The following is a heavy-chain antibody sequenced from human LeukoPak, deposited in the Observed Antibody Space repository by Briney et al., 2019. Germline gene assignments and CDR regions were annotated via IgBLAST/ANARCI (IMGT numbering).Heavy chain of an antibody. Sequence: GGSLRLSCAASGFTVSSNYMSWVRQAPGKGLEWVSAIYSGGSTYYADSVKGRFTISRDNSKNTLYFKMNSLRAEDTAVYYCAREPVGATRAFDIWGQGTMVTVSS. D-gene: IGHD1-26*01. J-gene: IGHJ3*02. CDR1: GFTVSSNY. CDR3: AREPVGATRAFDI. V-gene: IGHV3-53*01. CDR2: IYSGGST.